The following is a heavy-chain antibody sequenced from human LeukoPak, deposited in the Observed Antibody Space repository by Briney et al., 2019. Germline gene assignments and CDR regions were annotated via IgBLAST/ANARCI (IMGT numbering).Heavy chain of an antibody. CDR3: VKDLGWSGELLSLDY. CDR1: GFTFSSYA. Sequence: PGGSLRLSCSASGFTFSSYAMHWVRQAPGKGLEYVSAISSNGGSTYYADSVKGRFTISRDNSKNTLYLQMSSLRAEDTAVYYCVKDLGWSGELLSLDYWGQGTLVTVSS. D-gene: IGHD3-10*01. V-gene: IGHV3-64D*06. J-gene: IGHJ4*02. CDR2: ISSNGGST.